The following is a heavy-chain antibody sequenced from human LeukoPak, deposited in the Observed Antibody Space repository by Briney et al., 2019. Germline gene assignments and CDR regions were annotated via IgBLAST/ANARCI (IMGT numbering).Heavy chain of an antibody. CDR3: ARDNGGGYYIDPSAYYENVAFDI. V-gene: IGHV1-18*01. CDR2: ISARNGNI. D-gene: IGHD3-22*01. J-gene: IGHJ3*02. Sequence: ASVKVSCKPSGYTFTSFSISWLRQAPGQGLEWMGWISARNGNINYAQKFQGRVTMTTDTSTSTAYMELSSLRSDDTAVSYCARDNGGGYYIDPSAYYENVAFDIGGQGRMVTVSS. CDR1: GYTFTSFS.